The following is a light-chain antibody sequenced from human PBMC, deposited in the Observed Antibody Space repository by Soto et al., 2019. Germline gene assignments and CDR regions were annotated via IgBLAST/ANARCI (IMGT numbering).Light chain of an antibody. Sequence: DIPMTQSPSSLSASVGDRVTITCRASQSISSYLNRYQQKPGKAPKLLIYAASSLQSGVPSTFSGSGSGTYFTLTISSLQPEDFATYYCQQSYSTPYTFGQGTKLEIK. CDR2: AAS. J-gene: IGKJ2*01. CDR3: QQSYSTPYT. V-gene: IGKV1-39*01. CDR1: QSISSY.